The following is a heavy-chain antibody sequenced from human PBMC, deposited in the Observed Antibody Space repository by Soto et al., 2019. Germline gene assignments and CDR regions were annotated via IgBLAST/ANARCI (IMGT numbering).Heavy chain of an antibody. J-gene: IGHJ3*02. Sequence: SVKVSCKASGGTFSSYAISWVRQAPGQGLEWMGGIIPIFGTANYAQKFQGRVTITADESTSTAYMELSSLRSEDTAVYYCARAHTLDYDSSGYYLLDAIDIWGQGTMVTVSS. CDR2: IIPIFGTA. CDR1: GGTFSSYA. V-gene: IGHV1-69*13. D-gene: IGHD3-22*01. CDR3: ARAHTLDYDSSGYYLLDAIDI.